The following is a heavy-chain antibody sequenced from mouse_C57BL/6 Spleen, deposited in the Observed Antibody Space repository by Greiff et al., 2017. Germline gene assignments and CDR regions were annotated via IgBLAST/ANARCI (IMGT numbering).Heavy chain of an antibody. V-gene: IGHV1-59*01. CDR2: IDPSDSYT. CDR1: GYTFTSYW. CDR3: ARRGGSCYVDYAMDY. D-gene: IGHD3-2*02. J-gene: IGHJ4*01. Sequence: QVQLQQPGAELVRPGTSVKLSCKASGYTFTSYWMHWVKQRPGQGLEWIGVIDPSDSYTNYNQKFKGKATLTVDTSSSTAYMQLSSLTSEDSAVYYCARRGGSCYVDYAMDYWGQGTSVTVSS.